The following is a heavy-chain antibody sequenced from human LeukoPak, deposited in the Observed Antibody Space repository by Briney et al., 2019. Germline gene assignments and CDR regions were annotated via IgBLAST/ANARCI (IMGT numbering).Heavy chain of an antibody. D-gene: IGHD4-17*01. CDR1: GFTFSSYA. CDR2: ISGSGGST. J-gene: IGHJ5*02. Sequence: HPGGSLRLSCAASGFTFSSYAMSWVRQAPGKGLEWVSAISGSGGSTCYADSVKGRFTISRDNSKNTLYLQMNSLRAEDTAVYYCAKTDYGDYAWFDPWGQGTLVTVSS. CDR3: AKTDYGDYAWFDP. V-gene: IGHV3-23*01.